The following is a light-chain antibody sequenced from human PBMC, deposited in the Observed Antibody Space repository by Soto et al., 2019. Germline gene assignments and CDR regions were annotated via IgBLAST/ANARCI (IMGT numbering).Light chain of an antibody. Sequence: DIQMTQSPSTLSGSVGDRVTITCRASQTISSWLAWYQQKPGKAPKLLIYKASTLKSGVPSRFSGSGSGTEFTLTISSLQPDDSATYYCQQSYSTPITFGQGTRLEI. CDR3: QQSYSTPIT. V-gene: IGKV1-5*03. CDR1: QTISSW. CDR2: KAS. J-gene: IGKJ5*01.